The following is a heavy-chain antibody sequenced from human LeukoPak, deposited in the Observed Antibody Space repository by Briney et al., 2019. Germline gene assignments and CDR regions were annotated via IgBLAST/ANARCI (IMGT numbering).Heavy chain of an antibody. V-gene: IGHV5-51*01. D-gene: IGHD6-19*01. CDR2: IYPSDSDT. CDR1: GYSFTSYW. Sequence: GESLKIPCKGSGYSFTSYWIAWVRQMPGKGLEWMGIIYPSDSDTRYSPSFQGQVTISADKSINTAYLQWSSLKASDTAMYYCARHLGIAVAGSFDYWGQGTLVTVSS. J-gene: IGHJ4*02. CDR3: ARHLGIAVAGSFDY.